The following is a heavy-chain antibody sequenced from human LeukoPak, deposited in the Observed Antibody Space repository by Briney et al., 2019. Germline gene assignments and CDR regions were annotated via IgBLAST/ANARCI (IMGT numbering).Heavy chain of an antibody. V-gene: IGHV3-23*01. Sequence: PGGSLRLSCAASGFSFNNYAMSWVRQAPGKGLEWVSAISRSGGSTYDADSVKGRFTISSDNSKNTLYLQMNSLRAEDTAVYYCARDKLPSGSRAFDIWGQGTMVTVSP. CDR2: ISRSGGST. CDR1: GFSFNNYA. CDR3: ARDKLPSGSRAFDI. J-gene: IGHJ3*02. D-gene: IGHD3-10*01.